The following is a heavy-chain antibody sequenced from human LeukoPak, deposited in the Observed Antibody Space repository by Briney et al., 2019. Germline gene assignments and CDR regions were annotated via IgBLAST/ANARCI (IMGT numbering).Heavy chain of an antibody. D-gene: IGHD5-12*01. J-gene: IGHJ4*02. CDR3: AREGAKRGYSGYDAMY. V-gene: IGHV3-21*06. CDR2: IDSSSSYI. Sequence: PGGSLRLSCAASGFTFSSYWMSWVRQAPGMGLEWVSSIDSSSSYIQYADSVKGRFTISRDNAKNSLYLQMNSLRAEDTAVYYCAREGAKRGYSGYDAMYWGQGTLVIVSS. CDR1: GFTFSSYW.